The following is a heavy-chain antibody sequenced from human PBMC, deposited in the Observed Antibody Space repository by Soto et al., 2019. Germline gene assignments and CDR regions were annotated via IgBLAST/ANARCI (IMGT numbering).Heavy chain of an antibody. Sequence: GGSLRLSCTASGFTFGDYAMSWFRQAPGKGLEWVGFIRSKAYGGTTEYAASVKGRFTISRDDSKSIAYLQMNSLKTEDTAVYYCTRGGSGSYPPPNYYYYMDVWGKGTTVTVSS. CDR2: IRSKAYGGTT. D-gene: IGHD3-10*01. CDR3: TRGGSGSYPPPNYYYYMDV. J-gene: IGHJ6*03. V-gene: IGHV3-49*03. CDR1: GFTFGDYA.